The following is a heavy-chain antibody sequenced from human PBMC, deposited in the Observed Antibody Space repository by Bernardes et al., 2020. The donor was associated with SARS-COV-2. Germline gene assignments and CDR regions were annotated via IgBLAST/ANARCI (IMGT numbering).Heavy chain of an antibody. D-gene: IGHD2-21*01. V-gene: IGHV4-39*01. CDR3: AGSSCGIDCYIGGLRSWDYGMDV. CDR1: GGSISSSKYY. Sequence: SGTLSLTCTVSGGSISSSKYYWGWLPQPPGKGLEWIGRVYSSVSAYYNTSLQSRVGASADTSKNQFSLRLSFVTAADTAVYYCAGSSCGIDCYIGGLRSWDYGMDVWGQGTTVTVSS. J-gene: IGHJ6*02. CDR2: VYSSVSA.